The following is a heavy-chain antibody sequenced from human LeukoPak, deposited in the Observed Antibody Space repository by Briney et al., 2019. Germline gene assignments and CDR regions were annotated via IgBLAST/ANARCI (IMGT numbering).Heavy chain of an antibody. CDR3: VRDSDYQRNSGGLYAHYDALDI. D-gene: IGHD2-21*01. J-gene: IGHJ3*02. V-gene: IGHV3-7*01. CDR2: IKPFGSVK. CDR1: EFTFRSLW. Sequence: GGPVRLFCAPSEFTFRSLWMLCLRDAPERAGVGGANIKPFGSVKHYVDSVEGRFSISRDNARSSLYIQMNSLRAEDTAVYYCVRDSDYQRNSGGLYAHYDALDIWGHGTMVTVSS.